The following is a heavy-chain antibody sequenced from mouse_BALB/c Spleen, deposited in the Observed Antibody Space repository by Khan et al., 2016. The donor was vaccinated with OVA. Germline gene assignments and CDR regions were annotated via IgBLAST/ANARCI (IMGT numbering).Heavy chain of an antibody. CDR2: VSTGGSYT. Sequence: EVQLVESGGDLVKPGGSLKLSCAASGFTFSTYGMSWVRQTPDNRLEWVATVSTGGSYTYYPDSVKGRFTISRDNAKNTLYLQMSSLKSEDTAMFYCARIAYYYDSEGFAYWGQGTLVTVSA. D-gene: IGHD1-1*01. J-gene: IGHJ3*01. CDR3: ARIAYYYDSEGFAY. V-gene: IGHV5-6*01. CDR1: GFTFSTYG.